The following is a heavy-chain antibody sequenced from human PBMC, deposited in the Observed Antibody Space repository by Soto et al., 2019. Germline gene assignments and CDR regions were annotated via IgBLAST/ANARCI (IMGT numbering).Heavy chain of an antibody. CDR3: ARDKQHNCGNWFDP. J-gene: IGHJ5*02. Sequence: QVQLQESGPGLVKPSGTLSLTCAVSGGSISSSNWWRWVRQPPGKGLEWIGEIYHSGSTNYNPSLKSRVTKSVDKSKNQFALKLSSVTAADTAVYYCARDKQHNCGNWFDPWGQGTLVTVSS. V-gene: IGHV4-4*02. D-gene: IGHD7-27*01. CDR2: IYHSGST. CDR1: GGSISSSNW.